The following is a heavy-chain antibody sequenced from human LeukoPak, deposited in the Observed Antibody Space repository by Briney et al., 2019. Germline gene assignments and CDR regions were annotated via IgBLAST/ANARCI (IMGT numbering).Heavy chain of an antibody. CDR2: IRYDGGNK. CDR1: GFTFRSYA. CDR3: AKDFLKSITLIRGVRSWVGYFDY. Sequence: GGSLRLSCAASGFTFRSYAMHWVRQAPGKGLEWVAFIRYDGGNKYYADSVKGRFTISRDNSKNTLYLQMNSLRAEDTAVYYCAKDFLKSITLIRGVRSWVGYFDYWGQGTLVTVSA. J-gene: IGHJ4*02. V-gene: IGHV3-30*02. D-gene: IGHD3-10*01.